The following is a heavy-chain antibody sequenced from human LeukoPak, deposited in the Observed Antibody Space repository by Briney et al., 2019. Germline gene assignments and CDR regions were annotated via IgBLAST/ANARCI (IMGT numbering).Heavy chain of an antibody. V-gene: IGHV1-2*02. CDR2: INPNSGGT. D-gene: IGHD2-2*02. J-gene: IGHJ6*03. CDR3: ASGSWTSCYTGSYDYYRDV. Sequence: ASVKVSCKASGYTFTSYGISWVRQAPGQGLEWMGWINPNSGGTNYAQKVQGRVTMTRDTSISTAYMELSRLRSDDTAVYYCASGSWTSCYTGSYDYYRDVGGKGTTVTVSS. CDR1: GYTFTSYG.